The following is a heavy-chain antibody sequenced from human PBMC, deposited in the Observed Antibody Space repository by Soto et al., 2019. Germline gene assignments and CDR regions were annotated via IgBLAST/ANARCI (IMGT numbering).Heavy chain of an antibody. CDR3: AKDPVAAAGTGWFDP. CDR1: GFTFSSYA. V-gene: IGHV3-23*01. D-gene: IGHD6-13*01. CDR2: ISSSGGST. Sequence: GGSLRLSCAASGFTFSSYAMSWVRQAPGKGLEWVSGISSSGGSTYYADSVKGRFTISRDNSKKTQYMQMNSLRAEDTALYFCAKDPVAAAGTGWFDPWGQGTLVTVSS. J-gene: IGHJ5*02.